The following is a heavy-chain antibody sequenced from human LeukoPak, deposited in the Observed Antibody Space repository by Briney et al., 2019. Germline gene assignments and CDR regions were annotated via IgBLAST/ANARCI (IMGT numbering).Heavy chain of an antibody. CDR1: GGSFSGYY. V-gene: IGHV4-34*01. CDR2: INHSGST. J-gene: IGHJ4*02. D-gene: IGHD3-22*01. Sequence: SETLSLTCAVYGGSFSGYYWSWIRQPPGKGLEWIGEINHSGSTYYNPSLKSRVTISVDRSKNQFSLKLSSVTAADTAVYYCARAGYYDSSGYYRTGPFDYWGQGTLVTVSS. CDR3: ARAGYYDSSGYYRTGPFDY.